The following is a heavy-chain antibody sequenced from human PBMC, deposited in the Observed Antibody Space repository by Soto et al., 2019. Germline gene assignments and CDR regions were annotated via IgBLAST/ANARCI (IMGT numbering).Heavy chain of an antibody. Sequence: GGSLRLSCSASGFTFSSYAMHWVRQAPGKGLEYVSAISSNGGSTYYADSVKGRFTISRDNSKNTLYLQMSSLRAEDTAVYYCVKDYTSVGVFFGRVGWTSGFDYWGQGTLVTVSS. CDR1: GFTFSSYA. CDR3: VKDYTSVGVFFGRVGWTSGFDY. D-gene: IGHD2-21*01. CDR2: ISSNGGST. V-gene: IGHV3-64D*08. J-gene: IGHJ4*02.